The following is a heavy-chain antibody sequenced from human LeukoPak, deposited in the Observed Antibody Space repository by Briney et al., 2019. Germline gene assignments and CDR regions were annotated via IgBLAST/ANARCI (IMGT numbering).Heavy chain of an antibody. V-gene: IGHV1-8*03. CDR3: ARLGSYNTNWFDP. Sequence: GASVKVSCKASGYTFTSYDINWVRQATGQGLEWMGWMNPNSGNTGYAQKFQGRVTITRNTSISTAYMELSSLRSEDTAVYYCARLGSYNTNWFDPWGQGTLVTVSS. CDR1: GYTFTSYD. CDR2: MNPNSGNT. D-gene: IGHD1-1*01. J-gene: IGHJ5*02.